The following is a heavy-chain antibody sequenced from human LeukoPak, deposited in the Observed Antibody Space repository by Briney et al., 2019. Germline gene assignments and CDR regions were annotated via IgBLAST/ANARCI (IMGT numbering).Heavy chain of an antibody. J-gene: IGHJ4*02. CDR1: GYTFTSYG. CDR2: ISAFDGNT. CDR3: ARDGYGSGTGFFDY. D-gene: IGHD3-10*01. V-gene: IGHV1-18*01. Sequence: ASVKVSCRASGYTFTSYGFTWVRQAPGQGPEWMGWISAFDGNTNSAQKFQGRVTMTTDTSSSTAYMELRSLTSDDTAVYYCARDGYGSGTGFFDYWGQGTLVTVSS.